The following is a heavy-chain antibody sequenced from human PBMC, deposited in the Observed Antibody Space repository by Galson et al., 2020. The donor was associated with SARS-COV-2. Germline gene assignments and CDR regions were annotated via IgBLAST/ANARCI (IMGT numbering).Heavy chain of an antibody. J-gene: IGHJ3*02. CDR1: GFNFDDLP. Sequence: GESLKISCAASGFNFDDLPMHWVRQAPGKGLEWVPLLFWDGIGTYYADSVRGRFALSRDNKKSSVFLQMNSLRVDDTALYYCEKGGEDVVSSFDSWGQGTMVTVSS. D-gene: IGHD3-10*01. CDR2: LFWDGIGT. V-gene: IGHV3-43*01. CDR3: EKGGEDVVSSFDS.